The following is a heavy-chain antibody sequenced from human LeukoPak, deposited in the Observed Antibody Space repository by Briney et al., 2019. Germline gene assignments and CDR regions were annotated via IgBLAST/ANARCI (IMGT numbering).Heavy chain of an antibody. CDR1: GGSFSGYY. D-gene: IGHD6-13*01. CDR2: INHSGST. V-gene: IGHV4-34*01. CDR3: ARRGSWYYYYMDV. Sequence: SETLSLTCAVYGGSFSGYYWSWIRQPPGKGLEWIGEINHSGSTNYNPSLKSRVTISVDTSKNQFSLKLSSVTAADTAVYYCARRGSWYYYYMDVWGKGTTVIISS. J-gene: IGHJ6*03.